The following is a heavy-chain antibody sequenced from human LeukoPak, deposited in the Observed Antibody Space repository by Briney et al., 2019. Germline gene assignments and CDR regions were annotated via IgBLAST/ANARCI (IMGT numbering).Heavy chain of an antibody. CDR1: GFTFRHYW. Sequence: GGALRLSCAASGFTFRHYWMGWVRQAPGKGLEGVANTTQDGSADYYADSVRVRFTTSRDNANNFLYLQMNSLRAEDTAVYYCARDGDLNTNFDYWGQGTLVTVSS. V-gene: IGHV3-7*01. J-gene: IGHJ4*02. D-gene: IGHD2-21*02. CDR2: TTQDGSAD. CDR3: ARDGDLNTNFDY.